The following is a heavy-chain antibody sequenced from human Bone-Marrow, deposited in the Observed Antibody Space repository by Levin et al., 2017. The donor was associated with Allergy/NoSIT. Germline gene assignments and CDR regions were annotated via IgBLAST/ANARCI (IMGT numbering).Heavy chain of an antibody. J-gene: IGHJ4*02. CDR2: ININTGNP. CDR3: VRAISMMFVAPRY. Sequence: ASVKVSCKASGYTFSNYAMNWVRQAPGQGLEWMGWININTGNPTYAQGFTGRFVFSLDTSVSTAYLQISSLKAEDTAVYYCVRAISMMFVAPRYWGQGTLVTVSS. D-gene: IGHD3-22*01. V-gene: IGHV7-4-1*02. CDR1: GYTFSNYA.